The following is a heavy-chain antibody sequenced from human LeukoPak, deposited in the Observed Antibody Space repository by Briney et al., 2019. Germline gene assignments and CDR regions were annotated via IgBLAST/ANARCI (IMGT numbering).Heavy chain of an antibody. CDR2: ISSSSSYI. J-gene: IGHJ4*02. CDR3: AKRSYGGKSPGIDY. V-gene: IGHV3-21*04. CDR1: GFTFSSYS. Sequence: PGGSLRLSCAASGFTFSSYSMNWVRQAPGKGLEWVSSISSSSSYIYYADSVKGRFTISRDNSKNTLYLQMNSLRAEDTAVYYCAKRSYGGKSPGIDYWGQGTLVTVSS. D-gene: IGHD4-23*01.